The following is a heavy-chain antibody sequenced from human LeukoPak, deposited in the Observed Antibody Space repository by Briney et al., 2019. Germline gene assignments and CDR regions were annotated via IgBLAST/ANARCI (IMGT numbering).Heavy chain of an antibody. D-gene: IGHD3-3*01. V-gene: IGHV1-8*01. CDR2: MNPNSGNT. Sequence: ASVTVSCKASGYTFTSYDINWVRQAPGQGLEWMGWMNPNSGNTGYAQKFQGRVTMTRNTSISTAYMELSSLRSEDTAVYYCARGGDFWSGSYFDYWGQGTLVTVSS. CDR1: GYTFTSYD. CDR3: ARGGDFWSGSYFDY. J-gene: IGHJ4*02.